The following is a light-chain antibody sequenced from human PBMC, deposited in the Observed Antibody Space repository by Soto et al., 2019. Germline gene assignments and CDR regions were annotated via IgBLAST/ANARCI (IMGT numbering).Light chain of an antibody. CDR1: QFNRND. Sequence: ATPMTQSPSSLSASVGDRVTITCRASQFNRNDLGWYQQKPGKAPKLLIFAASKLQSGVPSRFSGSGSGTDFTLTISSLQPEDFATYYCLQDYTYPLTFGGGTRVEIK. J-gene: IGKJ4*01. V-gene: IGKV1-6*02. CDR2: AAS. CDR3: LQDYTYPLT.